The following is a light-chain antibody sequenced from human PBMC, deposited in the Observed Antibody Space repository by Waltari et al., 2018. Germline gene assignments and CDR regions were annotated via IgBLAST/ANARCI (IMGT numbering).Light chain of an antibody. J-gene: IGLJ3*02. CDR3: ETGGHGTWV. V-gene: IGLV4-69*01. CDR1: SGHSSNI. CDR2: VNSDGSH. Sequence: QLVLTQSPSASASLRASLKLTCTLRSGHSSNIIAWLQQRPERGPRYLMKVNSDGSHSKGDDIPYRVSVSSSGAERYLTISSVQSEDEADYYCETGGHGTWVFGAGTKLTVL.